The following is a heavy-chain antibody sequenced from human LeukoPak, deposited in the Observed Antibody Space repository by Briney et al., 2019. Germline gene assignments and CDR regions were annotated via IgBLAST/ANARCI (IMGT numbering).Heavy chain of an antibody. V-gene: IGHV4-59*01. D-gene: IGHD5-18*01. J-gene: IGHJ4*02. CDR3: ARDHRGYSYGLFDC. CDR2: IYSSGST. Sequence: SETLSLTCTVSGGSISTYYWSWIRQPPGKGLEWIGSIYSSGSTNYNPSLKSRVTISVDTSKNQFSLRLSSVTAADTAVYYCARDHRGYSYGLFDCWGQGTLVTVSS. CDR1: GGSISTYY.